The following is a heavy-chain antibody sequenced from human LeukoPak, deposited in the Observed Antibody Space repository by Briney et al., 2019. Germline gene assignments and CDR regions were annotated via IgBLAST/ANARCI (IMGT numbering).Heavy chain of an antibody. Sequence: PGGSLRLSCAASGFTFDDYAMHWVRQAPGKGLEWVSGISWNSGSIGYADSVKGRFTISRDNAKNSLYLQTNSLRAEDTALYYCAKDSSGWRDAFDIWGQGTMVTVSS. CDR3: AKDSSGWRDAFDI. J-gene: IGHJ3*02. D-gene: IGHD6-19*01. V-gene: IGHV3-9*01. CDR1: GFTFDDYA. CDR2: ISWNSGSI.